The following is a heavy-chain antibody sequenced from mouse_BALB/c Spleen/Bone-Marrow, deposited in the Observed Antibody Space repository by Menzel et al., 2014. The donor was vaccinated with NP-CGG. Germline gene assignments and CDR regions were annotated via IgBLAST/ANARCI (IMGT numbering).Heavy chain of an antibody. V-gene: IGHV1S29*02. CDR3: AGSSYFDY. D-gene: IGHD1-1*01. CDR2: IYPFNGGT. CDR1: GYTFTDYN. Sequence: VQLQQSGPELVKSGTSVKISCKASGYTFTDYNMHCVKQSHGKSLEWIGYIYPFNGGTDYNQKFKSKATMTVDKSSSTEYMELRNLTSEDSAVYYCAGSSYFDYWGQGTTLTVSS. J-gene: IGHJ2*01.